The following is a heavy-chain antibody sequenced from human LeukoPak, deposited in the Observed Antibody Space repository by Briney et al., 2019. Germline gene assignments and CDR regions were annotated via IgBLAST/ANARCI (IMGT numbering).Heavy chain of an antibody. J-gene: IGHJ4*02. D-gene: IGHD5-18*01. CDR1: GFTFSSYW. Sequence: GGSLRLSCAASGFTFSSYWMSWVRQAPGKGLEWVANIKQDGSEKCYVDSVKGRFTISRDNAKNSLYLQMNSLRAEDTAVYYCARDSGIQLGLLDYWGQGTLVTVSS. CDR2: IKQDGSEK. CDR3: ARDSGIQLGLLDY. V-gene: IGHV3-7*05.